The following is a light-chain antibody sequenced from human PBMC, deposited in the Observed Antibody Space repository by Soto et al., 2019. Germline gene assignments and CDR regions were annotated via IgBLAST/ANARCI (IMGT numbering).Light chain of an antibody. CDR3: QHYYSYSHS. Sequence: DIQMTQSPSTLAASVGDRVTITCRASQGISRWLAWYQQRPGKAPKLLIFDASTLESGVPSRFSGSGSGTDFTLTISSLQPDDFATYYCQHYYSYSHSFGQGTKLEIK. CDR2: DAS. CDR1: QGISRW. J-gene: IGKJ2*03. V-gene: IGKV1-5*01.